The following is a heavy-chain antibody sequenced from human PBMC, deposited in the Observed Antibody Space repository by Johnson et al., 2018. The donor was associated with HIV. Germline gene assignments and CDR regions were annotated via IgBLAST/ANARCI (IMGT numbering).Heavy chain of an antibody. Sequence: VQLVESGGGVVQPGRSLRLSCAASGFTFSSYAMHWVRQAPGKGLEWVANIKQDGTEKYYVGSVKGRFTISRDNAKNSLYLQMSSLRAEDTAVYYCARIPGSGWEHDAFDIWGQGTMVTVSS. CDR3: ARIPGSGWEHDAFDI. J-gene: IGHJ3*02. D-gene: IGHD6-19*01. V-gene: IGHV3-7*01. CDR2: IKQDGTEK. CDR1: GFTFSSYA.